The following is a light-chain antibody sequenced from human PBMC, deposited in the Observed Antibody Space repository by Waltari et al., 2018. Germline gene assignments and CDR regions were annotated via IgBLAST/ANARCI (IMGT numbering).Light chain of an antibody. V-gene: IGKV1-33*01. CDR1: QDIRTY. J-gene: IGKJ2*01. CDR2: DAS. CDR3: QQYDSLPFT. Sequence: DTQMTQSPSSLSASVGDRVTITCQASQDIRTYLNWYQQRPGKPPELLMHDASSLEQGVPSRFSGSGSGTDFTFTISSLQPEDIAIYYCQQYDSLPFTFGQGTKVEIK.